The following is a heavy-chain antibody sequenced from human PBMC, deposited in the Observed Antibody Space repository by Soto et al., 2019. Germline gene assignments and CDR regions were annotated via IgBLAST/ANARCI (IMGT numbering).Heavy chain of an antibody. J-gene: IGHJ4*02. Sequence: PGGSLRLSCAASGFTFDDYAMHWVRQAPGKGLEWVSGISWNSGSIGYADSVKGRFTISRDNAKNSLYLQMNSLRAEDTALYYCARGQAPYDYGELYYFDYWGQGTLVTVSS. CDR1: GFTFDDYA. CDR3: ARGQAPYDYGELYYFDY. CDR2: ISWNSGSI. V-gene: IGHV3-9*01. D-gene: IGHD4-17*01.